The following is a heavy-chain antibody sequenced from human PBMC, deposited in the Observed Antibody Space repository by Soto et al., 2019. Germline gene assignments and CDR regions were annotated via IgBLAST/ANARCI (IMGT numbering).Heavy chain of an antibody. CDR1: GFTFSNAW. J-gene: IGHJ6*02. CDR3: TTGGVPYFYYYGMDV. V-gene: IGHV3-15*01. CDR2: IKSKTDGGTT. Sequence: GGSLRLSCAASGFTFSNAWMSWVRQAPGKGLEWVGRIKSKTDGGTTDYAAPVKGRFTISRDDSKNTLYLQMNSLKTEDTAVYYCTTGGVPYFYYYGMDVWGQGTTVTVSS. D-gene: IGHD1-26*01.